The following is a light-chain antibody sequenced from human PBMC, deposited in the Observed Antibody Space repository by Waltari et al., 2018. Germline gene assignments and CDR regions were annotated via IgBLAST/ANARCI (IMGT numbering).Light chain of an antibody. CDR2: LDSDGSH. CDR3: QSWDTGINV. J-gene: IGLJ2*01. Sequence: QLVLTQPPSASASLGASVKLPCTLTSGHTRYAIAWHQQQPEKGPRFLMKLDSDGSHTKGDGIPDRFSGSSSGAERYLILSSLQSEDEADYYCQSWDTGINVFGGGTKLTVL. V-gene: IGLV4-69*01. CDR1: SGHTRYA.